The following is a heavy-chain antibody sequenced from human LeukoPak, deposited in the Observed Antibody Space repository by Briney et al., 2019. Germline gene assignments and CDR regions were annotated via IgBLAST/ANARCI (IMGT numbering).Heavy chain of an antibody. J-gene: IGHJ4*02. V-gene: IGHV3-53*01. CDR2: IYSDGST. CDR3: AKTKQGSGYLDY. D-gene: IGHD3-10*01. CDR1: GFIVYSNY. Sequence: PGGSLRLSCAASGFIVYSNYMSWVRLAPGKGLEWVPVIYSDGSTYYADSVKGRFTISRDNSKNTLSLQINSLRAEDTAVYYCAKTKQGSGYLDYWGQGTLVTVSS.